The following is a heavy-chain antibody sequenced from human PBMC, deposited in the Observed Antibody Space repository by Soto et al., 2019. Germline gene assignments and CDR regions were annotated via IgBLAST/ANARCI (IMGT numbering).Heavy chain of an antibody. CDR1: GFTFSSYS. CDR2: ISSSSSTI. J-gene: IGHJ4*02. CDR3: ARDRPLPSIDYYGSGSGSFDY. V-gene: IGHV3-48*01. Sequence: EVQLMESGGGLVQPGGSLRLSCAASGFTFSSYSMNWVRQAPGKGLEWVSYISSSSSTIYYADSVKGRFTISRDNAKNSLYLQMNSLRAEDTAVYYCARDRPLPSIDYYGSGSGSFDYWGQGTLVTVSS. D-gene: IGHD3-10*01.